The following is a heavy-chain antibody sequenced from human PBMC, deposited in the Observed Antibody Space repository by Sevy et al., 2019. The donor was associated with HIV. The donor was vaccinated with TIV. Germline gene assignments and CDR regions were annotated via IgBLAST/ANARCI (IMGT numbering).Heavy chain of an antibody. CDR1: GFTFSSYA. D-gene: IGHD2-15*01. V-gene: IGHV3-23*01. J-gene: IGHJ4*02. CDR3: AKDQGQLLQYYFDY. CDR2: VSVRSGST. Sequence: GGSLRLSCAASGFTFSSYAMSWVRQAPGKGLEWVSGVSVRSGSTYYAASVKGRFTISRDNSKNTLYLDMNSLRAEDTAIYYCAKDQGQLLQYYFDYWGQGTLVTVSS.